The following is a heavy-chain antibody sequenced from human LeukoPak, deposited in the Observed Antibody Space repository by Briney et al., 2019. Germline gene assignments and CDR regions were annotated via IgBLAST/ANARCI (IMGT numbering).Heavy chain of an antibody. Sequence: SETLSLTCTVSGGSISDFYWSWIRQPPGKGLEWIGYIDYSGSTNYNSSLKSRVTISIDTSKSQYSLKLRSVTAADTAAYYCARGRFDYYDSSGYYRPREYYSYYYYMDVWGKGTTVTISS. D-gene: IGHD3-22*01. J-gene: IGHJ6*03. CDR1: GGSISDFY. V-gene: IGHV4-59*01. CDR2: IDYSGST. CDR3: ARGRFDYYDSSGYYRPREYYSYYYYMDV.